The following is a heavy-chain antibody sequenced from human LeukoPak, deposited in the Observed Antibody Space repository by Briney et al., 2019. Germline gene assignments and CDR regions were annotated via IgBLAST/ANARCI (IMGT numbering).Heavy chain of an antibody. CDR2: INPSGGST. J-gene: IGHJ4*02. CDR1: GYTFTSYY. Sequence: GASVKVSCKASGYTFTSYYMHWVRQAPGQGLEWMEIINPSGGSTSYAQKFQGRVTMTRDTSTNTVYMELSSLRSEDTAVYFCARATLSDYYFNYWGQGTLVTVSS. V-gene: IGHV1-46*01. CDR3: ARATLSDYYFNY.